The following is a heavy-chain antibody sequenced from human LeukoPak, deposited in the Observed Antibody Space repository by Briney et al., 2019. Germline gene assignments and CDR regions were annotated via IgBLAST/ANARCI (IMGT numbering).Heavy chain of an antibody. V-gene: IGHV4-39*07. CDR3: ARFPRDCSGGSCPFDY. CDR2: IYYSGST. D-gene: IGHD2-15*01. CDR1: GGSISSSSYY. Sequence: SETLSLTCTVSGGSISSSSYYWGWIRQPPGKGLEWIGSIYYSGSTYYNPSLKSRVTISVDTSKNQFSLKLSSVTAADTAVYYCARFPRDCSGGSCPFDYWGQGTLVTVSS. J-gene: IGHJ4*02.